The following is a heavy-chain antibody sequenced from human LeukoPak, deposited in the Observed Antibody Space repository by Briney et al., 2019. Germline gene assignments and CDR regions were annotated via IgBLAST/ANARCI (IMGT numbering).Heavy chain of an antibody. Sequence: GGSLRLSCAASGFTFSSYAMNWVRQAPGKGLEWVSTISGSGGITYYADSVKGRFTISRDNSKNTLYLQMNSLRAEDTAVYYCAKSGRIVVVVAATPNDAFDIWGQGTMVTVSS. CDR2: ISGSGGIT. V-gene: IGHV3-23*01. CDR1: GFTFSSYA. CDR3: AKSGRIVVVVAATPNDAFDI. D-gene: IGHD2-15*01. J-gene: IGHJ3*02.